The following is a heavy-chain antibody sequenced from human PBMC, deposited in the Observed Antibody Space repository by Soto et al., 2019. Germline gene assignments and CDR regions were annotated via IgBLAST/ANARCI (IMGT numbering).Heavy chain of an antibody. J-gene: IGHJ4*02. CDR1: GFTFSSYG. CDR2: ISYDGSTK. D-gene: IGHD6-19*01. Sequence: GGSLRLSCAASGFTFSSYGMHWVRQAPGKGLERVAVISYDGSTKYYADSVKGRFTISRANSKTKLYLQMNSLRAEDTAVYYCAKDQQWLVTSIHGNWGQGALVTVYS. CDR3: AKDQQWLVTSIHGN. V-gene: IGHV3-30*18.